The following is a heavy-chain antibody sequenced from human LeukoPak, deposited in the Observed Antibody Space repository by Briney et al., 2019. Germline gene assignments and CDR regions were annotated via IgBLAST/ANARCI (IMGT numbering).Heavy chain of an antibody. V-gene: IGHV3-21*04. D-gene: IGHD3-22*01. CDR3: AKDLPRTYYDSSGYSFDH. CDR1: GFTFSSYS. CDR2: ISSSSSYI. Sequence: SGGSLRLSCAASGFTFSSYSMNWVCQAPGKGLEWVSSISSSSSYIYYADSVKGRFTISRDNSKNTLYLQMNSLRAEDTALYYCAKDLPRTYYDSSGYSFDHWGQGTLVTVSS. J-gene: IGHJ4*02.